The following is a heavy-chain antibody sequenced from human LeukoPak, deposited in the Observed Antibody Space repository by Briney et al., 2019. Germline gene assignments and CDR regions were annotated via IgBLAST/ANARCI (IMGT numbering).Heavy chain of an antibody. CDR1: GFTFSSYG. CDR3: AKDPSNPRFYYYYGMDV. V-gene: IGHV3-30*18. J-gene: IGHJ6*02. Sequence: GGSLRLSCAASGFTFSSYGMHWVRQAPGKGLEWVAVISYDGSNKYYADSVKGRFTISRDNSKNTLYLQMNSLRAEDAAVYYCAKDPSNPRFYYYYGMDVWGQGTTVTVSS. CDR2: ISYDGSNK. D-gene: IGHD4-11*01.